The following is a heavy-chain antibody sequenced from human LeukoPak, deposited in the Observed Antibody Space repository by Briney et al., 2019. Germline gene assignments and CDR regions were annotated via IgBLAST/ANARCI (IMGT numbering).Heavy chain of an antibody. CDR3: AGDRGFSYGIDF. J-gene: IGHJ4*02. D-gene: IGHD5-18*01. Sequence: GGSLRLSCAASGFTFSDYWMSWVRQAPGKGLEWVANIQQDGSEKYYVDSVKGRFTISRDNAKKSLFLQVSSLRGEDTAVYYCAGDRGFSYGIDFWGQGTLVTVSS. CDR2: IQQDGSEK. CDR1: GFTFSDYW. V-gene: IGHV3-7*04.